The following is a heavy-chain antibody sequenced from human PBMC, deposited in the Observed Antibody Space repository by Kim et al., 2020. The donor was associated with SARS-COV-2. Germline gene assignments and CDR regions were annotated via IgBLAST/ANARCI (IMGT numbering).Heavy chain of an antibody. V-gene: IGHV4-59*13. CDR2: IYYSGST. CDR3: ARGLGYCSSTSCYPYYFDY. CDR1: GGSISSYD. J-gene: IGHJ4*02. Sequence: SETLSLTCTVSGGSISSYDWSWIRQPPGKGLEWIGYIYYSGSTNYNPSLKSRVTISVDTSKNQFSLKLSSGTAADTAVYYCARGLGYCSSTSCYPYYFDYWGQGTLVTVSS. D-gene: IGHD2-2*01.